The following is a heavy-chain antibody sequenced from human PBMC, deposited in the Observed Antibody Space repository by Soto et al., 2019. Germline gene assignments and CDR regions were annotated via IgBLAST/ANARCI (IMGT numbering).Heavy chain of an antibody. CDR2: ISSSGSTI. V-gene: IGHV3-48*03. J-gene: IGHJ4*02. D-gene: IGHD1-1*01. Sequence: PGGSLRLSCAASGFTFSSYEMTWVRQAPGKGLEWVSYISSSGSTIYYADSVKGRFTISRDNAKNSLYLQMNSLRAEDTAVYYCARDWDWTFDYWGQGTLVTVSS. CDR3: ARDWDWTFDY. CDR1: GFTFSSYE.